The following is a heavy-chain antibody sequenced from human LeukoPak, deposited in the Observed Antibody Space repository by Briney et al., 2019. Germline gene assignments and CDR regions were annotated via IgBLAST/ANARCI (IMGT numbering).Heavy chain of an antibody. J-gene: IGHJ4*02. CDR2: IVVGSGNT. CDR3: AASPDYYDSSGYSDYFDY. CDR1: GFTFTSSA. Sequence: SVKVSCKASGFTFTSSAVQWVRQARGQRLEWIGWIVVGSGNTNYAQKFQERVTITRDMSTSTAYMELSSLRSEDTAMYYCAASPDYYDSSGYSDYFDYWGQGTLVTVSS. V-gene: IGHV1-58*01. D-gene: IGHD3-22*01.